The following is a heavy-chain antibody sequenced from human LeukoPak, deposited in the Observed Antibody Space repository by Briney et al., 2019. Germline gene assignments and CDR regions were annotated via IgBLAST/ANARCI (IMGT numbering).Heavy chain of an antibody. Sequence: SETLSLTCTVSGDSMSGYSWSWLRQXAGXXXXXIGRIYSSYFTEYNLSLDGRVTMXIDTSKNQFSLMLDSVTAADTAVYYCARVHIVTGTYFDSWGQGALVTVSS. J-gene: IGHJ4*02. D-gene: IGHD3-10*01. CDR1: GDSMSGYS. V-gene: IGHV4-4*07. CDR2: IYSSYFT. CDR3: ARVHIVTGTYFDS.